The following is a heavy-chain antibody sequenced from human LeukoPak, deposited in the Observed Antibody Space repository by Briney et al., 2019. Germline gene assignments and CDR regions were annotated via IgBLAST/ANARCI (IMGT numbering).Heavy chain of an antibody. J-gene: IGHJ6*03. Sequence: PGGSLRLSCAASGFTFSNYAMSWVRQAPGKGLEWVSGLTGSGGNTYYADSVKGRFTISRDNSKNTLSLQMNSLRAEDAAVYYCVKFRGIQYYNCHRDVWGKGTTVTVSS. CDR1: GFTFSNYA. CDR3: VKFRGIQYYNCHRDV. V-gene: IGHV3-23*01. CDR2: LTGSGGNT. D-gene: IGHD3-10*01.